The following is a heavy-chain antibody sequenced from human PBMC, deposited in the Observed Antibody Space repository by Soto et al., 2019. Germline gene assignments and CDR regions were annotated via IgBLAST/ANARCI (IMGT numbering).Heavy chain of an antibody. CDR1: GFSLTTSGVG. J-gene: IGHJ4*02. CDR2: IYWDDDK. V-gene: IGHV2-5*02. D-gene: IGHD3-3*01. Sequence: QITLNESGPTVVRPTETLTLTCRFSGFSLTTSGVGVGWIRQSPGKAPEWLALIYWDDDKRYSASLKSRLTITKDTSKKQVVLTVSDLDPTDTATYYCAHRVLRTVFGLVTTTAIFFDFWGPGTPVAVSS. CDR3: AHRVLRTVFGLVTTTAIFFDF.